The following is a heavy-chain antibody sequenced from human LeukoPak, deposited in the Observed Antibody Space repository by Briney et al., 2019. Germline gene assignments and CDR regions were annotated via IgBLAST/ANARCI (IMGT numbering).Heavy chain of an antibody. V-gene: IGHV3-64D*06. D-gene: IGHD5-12*01. J-gene: IGHJ4*02. CDR2: ISSNGGDT. Sequence: GGSLRLSCSASGFTFSNCPMHRARQAPGKGLEYISAISSNGGDTYYADSVKGRFSISRDNSKNTLYLQMSSLRTEDTAVYYCVKYSGFDYFFDYWGQGTLVTVSS. CDR1: GFTFSNCP. CDR3: VKYSGFDYFFDY.